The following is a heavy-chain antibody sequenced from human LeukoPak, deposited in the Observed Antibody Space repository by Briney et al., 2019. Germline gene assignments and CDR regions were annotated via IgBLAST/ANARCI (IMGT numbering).Heavy chain of an antibody. V-gene: IGHV3-23*01. CDR2: ISGSGGST. J-gene: IGHJ4*02. Sequence: GGSLRLSCAASGFTFSSYAMSWVRQAPGKGLEWVSAISGSGGSTYYADSVKGRFTISRGNSKNTLYLQMNSLRAEDTAVYYCAKDTPTVVVPAGVFDYWGQGTLVTVSS. D-gene: IGHD2-2*01. CDR3: AKDTPTVVVPAGVFDY. CDR1: GFTFSSYA.